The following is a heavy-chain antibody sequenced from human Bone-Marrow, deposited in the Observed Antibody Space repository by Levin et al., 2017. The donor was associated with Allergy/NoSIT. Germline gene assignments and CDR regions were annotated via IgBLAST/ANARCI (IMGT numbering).Heavy chain of an antibody. CDR1: GSSINSGYY. D-gene: IGHD2-21*01. Sequence: PSETLSLRCSVSGSSINSGYYWGWVRQTPGKGLEWIGSIHHSGNKYESGSTYYNPSLKSRVTISADTSSNQFSLRLTSATAADSAYYYCARNGTLPPGGFFDYWGQGILITVSS. J-gene: IGHJ4*02. V-gene: IGHV4-38-2*02. CDR3: ARNGTLPPGGFFDY. CDR2: IHHSGNKYESGST.